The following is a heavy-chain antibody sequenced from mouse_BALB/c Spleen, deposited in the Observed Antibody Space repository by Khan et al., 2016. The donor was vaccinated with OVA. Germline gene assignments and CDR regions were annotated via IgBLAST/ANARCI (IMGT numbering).Heavy chain of an antibody. J-gene: IGHJ3*01. CDR3: ARELRLGGFAY. CDR2: IWGDGST. Sequence: QVQLKQSGPGLVAPSQNLSITCTVPGFSLTDYGGNWVRQPPGKGLGWLGMIWGDGSTDYNSALKSRLSISKDNSKSQVFLKMNSLQTDDTARFYCARELRLGGFAYWGQGTLVTVSA. D-gene: IGHD1-2*01. V-gene: IGHV2-6-7*01. CDR1: GFSLTDYG.